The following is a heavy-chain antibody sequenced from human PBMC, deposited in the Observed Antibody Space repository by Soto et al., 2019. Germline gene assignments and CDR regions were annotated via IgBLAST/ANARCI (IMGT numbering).Heavy chain of an antibody. V-gene: IGHV3-15*07. J-gene: IGHJ4*02. CDR1: GFDFTTTW. CDR3: STSGYGGFDY. Sequence: VKLVDSGGGLVKPGGSLRLSCAASGFDFTTTWMNWVRLAPGKLLEWVARIKSKNDGGTLDYASHVQGRFTISRDDSKKTSYLQMNSLKTEDTAIYYGSTSGYGGFDYLGQGVLVTVSS. D-gene: IGHD5-12*01. CDR2: IKSKNDGGTL.